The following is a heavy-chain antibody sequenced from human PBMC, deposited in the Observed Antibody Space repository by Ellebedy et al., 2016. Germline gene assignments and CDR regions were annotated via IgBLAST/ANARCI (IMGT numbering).Heavy chain of an antibody. CDR2: ISGNGLYI. D-gene: IGHD1-1*01. CDR3: ATDRGERGLPSFFDS. J-gene: IGHJ4*02. V-gene: IGHV3-21*06. CDR1: GLPLHNYS. Sequence: GGSLRLSCAASGLPLHNYSVNWVRQAPGKGLEWVSSISGNGLYIKYTELVKGRFTISRDSAKNSVSLQMDSLRAEDTAVYYCATDRGERGLPSFFDSWGQGTPVTVST.